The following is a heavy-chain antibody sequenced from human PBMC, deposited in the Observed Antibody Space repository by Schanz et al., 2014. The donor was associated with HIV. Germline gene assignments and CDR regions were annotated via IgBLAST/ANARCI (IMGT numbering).Heavy chain of an antibody. Sequence: QVQLVESGGGLVKPGGSLRLSCAASGFSFSDYYMSWIRQAPGKGLEWVSYISSTGNTIYYADSVKGRFTISRDNAKNSLYLQINSLRAEDTAVYYCAKDLYGDYVNDYWGQGTLVTVSS. CDR1: GFSFSDYY. CDR3: AKDLYGDYVNDY. J-gene: IGHJ4*02. CDR2: ISSTGNTI. D-gene: IGHD4-17*01. V-gene: IGHV3-11*01.